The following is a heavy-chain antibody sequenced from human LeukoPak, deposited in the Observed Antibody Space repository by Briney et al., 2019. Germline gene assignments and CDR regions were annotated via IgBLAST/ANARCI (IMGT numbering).Heavy chain of an antibody. CDR2: IYYSGST. CDR3: ARGGYYYYGMDV. CDR1: GGSISSGDYY. J-gene: IGHJ6*02. Sequence: SETLSLTCTVSGGSISSGDYYWSWIRQPPGKGLEWIGYIYYSGSTYYNPSLKSRVTISVDTSKNQFSLKLSSVTAADTAAYYCARGGYYYYGMDVWGQGTTVTVSS. V-gene: IGHV4-30-4*01.